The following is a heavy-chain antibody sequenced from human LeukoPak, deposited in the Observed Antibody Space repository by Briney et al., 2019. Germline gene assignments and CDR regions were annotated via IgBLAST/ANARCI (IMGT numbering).Heavy chain of an antibody. Sequence: GGSLRLSCAASGFTFSDYYMSWIRQAPGKGLEWVSAISGSGDSTYYADSVKGRFTIPRDNSKNTLYLQMNSLRAEDTAVYYCAKDRTDRSYWGQGTLVTVSS. J-gene: IGHJ4*02. CDR1: GFTFSDYY. CDR3: AKDRTDRSY. CDR2: ISGSGDST. V-gene: IGHV3-23*01. D-gene: IGHD1-14*01.